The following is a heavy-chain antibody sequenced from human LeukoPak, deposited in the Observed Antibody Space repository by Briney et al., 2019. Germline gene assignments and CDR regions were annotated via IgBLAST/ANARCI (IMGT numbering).Heavy chain of an antibody. J-gene: IGHJ4*02. CDR2: MNPTSGHT. Sequence: GASEKVSCKASGYTFTSYNINWVRQATRQGLEWMWWMNPTSGHTGYAQKFQGRVTMTRDTSISTAYMELNSLTSEDTAVYYCARSPVGVRKKHDFWGQGTLVIVSS. V-gene: IGHV1-8*01. CDR1: GYTFTSYN. CDR3: ARSPVGVRKKHDF. D-gene: IGHD3-10*01.